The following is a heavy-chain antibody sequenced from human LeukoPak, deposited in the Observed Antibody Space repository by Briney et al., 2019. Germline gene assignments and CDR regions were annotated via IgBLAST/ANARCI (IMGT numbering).Heavy chain of an antibody. CDR3: ARGQIVVVVAGPYYYYYMDV. D-gene: IGHD2-15*01. J-gene: IGHJ6*03. V-gene: IGHV4-34*01. CDR1: GGSFSGYY. CDR2: INHSGST. Sequence: PSETLSLTCAVYGGSFSGYYWSWIRQPPGKGLEWIGEINHSGSTIYNPSLKSRVTISVDTSKNQFSLKLRSVTAADTAVYYCARGQIVVVVAGPYYYYYMDVWGKGTTVTVSS.